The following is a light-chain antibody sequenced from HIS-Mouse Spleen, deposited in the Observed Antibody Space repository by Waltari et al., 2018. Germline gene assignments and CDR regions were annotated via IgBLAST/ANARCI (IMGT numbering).Light chain of an antibody. V-gene: IGLV2-14*01. Sequence: QSALTQPASVSGSPGQSITISCTGTSSDVGGYNYVSWSQQHPGKAPKPTIYEVSNRPSGVSNRFSGSKSGNTASLTISGLQAEDEADYYCSSYTSSSTLGVFGGGTKLTVL. CDR1: SSDVGGYNY. CDR3: SSYTSSSTLGV. J-gene: IGLJ2*01. CDR2: EVS.